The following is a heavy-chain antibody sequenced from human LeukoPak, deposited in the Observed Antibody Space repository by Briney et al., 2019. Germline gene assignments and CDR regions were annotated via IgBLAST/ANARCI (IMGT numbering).Heavy chain of an antibody. D-gene: IGHD3-22*01. V-gene: IGHV3-64D*06. J-gene: IGHJ4*02. CDR3: VKGNNYDSSGYQFDY. Sequence: GGSLRLSCSASGFTFRSYVMYWVRQAPGKGLEYVSVLSSNGGSTNYADSVKGRFTISRDNSKNTLYLQMSSLRAEDTAVYYCVKGNNYDSSGYQFDYWGQGTLVTVSS. CDR1: GFTFRSYV. CDR2: LSSNGGST.